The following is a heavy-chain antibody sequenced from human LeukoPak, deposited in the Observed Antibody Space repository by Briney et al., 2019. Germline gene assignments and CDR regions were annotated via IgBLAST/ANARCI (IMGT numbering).Heavy chain of an antibody. V-gene: IGHV4-39*07. CDR2: IYYTGNT. CDR1: GDSITGYY. CDR3: TKSDGYGLIRI. J-gene: IGHJ3*02. D-gene: IGHD3-10*01. Sequence: SETLSLTCSVSGDSITGYYWGWIRQPPGKGLEWIGNIYYTGNTYYNSSLKNRVTISLDTSKNQFSLKVISMTAADTAAYHCTKSDGYGLIRICGRGTMVTVSS.